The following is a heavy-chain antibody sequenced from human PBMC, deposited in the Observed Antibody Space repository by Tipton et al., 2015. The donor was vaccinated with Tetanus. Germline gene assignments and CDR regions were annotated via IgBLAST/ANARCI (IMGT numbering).Heavy chain of an antibody. CDR2: INRDGSST. D-gene: IGHD6-19*01. V-gene: IGHV3-74*01. CDR1: GFTFNTFW. CDR3: ARDGPESSAYYFDS. Sequence: SLRLSCAASGFTFNTFWMHWVRQAPGKGLEWVSHINRDGSSTNYADSVKGRFTISRDNARNTLYLKMNSLTAEDTAVYYCARDGPESSAYYFDSWGQGMQVTVSS. J-gene: IGHJ4*02.